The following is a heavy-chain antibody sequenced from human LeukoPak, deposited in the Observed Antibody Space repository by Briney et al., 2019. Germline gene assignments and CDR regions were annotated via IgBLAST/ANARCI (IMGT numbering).Heavy chain of an antibody. J-gene: IGHJ4*02. CDR3: ARQRSIDY. D-gene: IGHD6-25*01. Sequence: SVKVSCKASGGTFSSYAISWVRQAPGQGLEWMGGIIPIFGTANYAQKLQGRVTMTTDTSASTAYMELRSLRSDDTAVYYCARQRSIDYWGQGTLVTVSS. CDR2: IIPIFGTA. V-gene: IGHV1-69*05. CDR1: GGTFSSYA.